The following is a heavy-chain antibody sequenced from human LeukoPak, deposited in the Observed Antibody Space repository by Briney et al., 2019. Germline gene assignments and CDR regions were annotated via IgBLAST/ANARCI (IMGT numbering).Heavy chain of an antibody. D-gene: IGHD5-18*01. CDR1: GDTFDTYS. Sequence: SVTVSCKASGDTFDTYSFAWVRQAPGQGLEWMGRITPVINTRNYAQKFKGRITVTADKSARTVYMELSGLRSDDTAVYYCAREIQEPETFACDYWGQGTLVTVSS. CDR3: AREIQEPETFACDY. V-gene: IGHV1-69*08. J-gene: IGHJ4*02. CDR2: ITPVINTR.